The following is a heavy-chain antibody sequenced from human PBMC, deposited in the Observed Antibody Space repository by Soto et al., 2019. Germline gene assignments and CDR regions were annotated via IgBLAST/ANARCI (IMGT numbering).Heavy chain of an antibody. J-gene: IGHJ6*02. V-gene: IGHV1-69*06. CDR2: IIPIFGTA. Sequence: SVNGYCQSPGGTFRSYTISWVRQGPGQGLECMGGIIPIFGTANYAQKFQGRVTITADKSTSTAYMELSSLRSEDTAVYYCARGYCSSTSCFRHGMDVWGQGTTVTVSS. CDR1: GGTFRSYT. CDR3: ARGYCSSTSCFRHGMDV. D-gene: IGHD2-2*01.